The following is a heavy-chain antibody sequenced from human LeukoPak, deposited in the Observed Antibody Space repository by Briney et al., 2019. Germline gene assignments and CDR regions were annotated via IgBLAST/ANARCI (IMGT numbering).Heavy chain of an antibody. Sequence: GGSLRLSCAASGFTFSSYSMNWVRQAPGKGLEWVSSISSSSSSYIYYADSVKGRFTISRDNAKNSLYLQMNSLRAEDTAVYYCARVPNIVGGSGMDVWGKGTTVTVSS. D-gene: IGHD2-15*01. V-gene: IGHV3-21*01. CDR3: ARVPNIVGGSGMDV. CDR1: GFTFSSYS. J-gene: IGHJ6*04. CDR2: ISSSSSSYI.